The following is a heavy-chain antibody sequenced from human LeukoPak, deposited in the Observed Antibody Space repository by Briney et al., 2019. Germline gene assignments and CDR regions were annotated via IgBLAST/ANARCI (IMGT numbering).Heavy chain of an antibody. CDR3: AKGYFDWLLPHYFDY. CDR2: ISGSGGST. Sequence: GGSLRLSCATSGFTFSSYAMSWVRQAPGKGLEWVSAISGSGGSTYYADSVKGRFTTSRDNSKNTLYLQMNSLRAEDTAVYYCAKGYFDWLLPHYFDYWGQGTLVTVSS. CDR1: GFTFSSYA. V-gene: IGHV3-23*01. J-gene: IGHJ4*02. D-gene: IGHD3-9*01.